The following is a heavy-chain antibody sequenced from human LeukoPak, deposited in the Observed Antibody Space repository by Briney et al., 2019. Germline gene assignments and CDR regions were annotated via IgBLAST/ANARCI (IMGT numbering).Heavy chain of an antibody. CDR3: ARGGYNCSSTSCSSPYYMDV. Sequence: ASVKVSCKASGGTFSSYAISWARQAPGQGLEWMGGIIPIFGTANYAQKFQGRVTITTDESTSTAYMELSSLRSEDTAVYYCARGGYNCSSTSCSSPYYMDVWGKGTTVTVSS. CDR1: GGTFSSYA. CDR2: IIPIFGTA. J-gene: IGHJ6*03. D-gene: IGHD2-2*01. V-gene: IGHV1-69*05.